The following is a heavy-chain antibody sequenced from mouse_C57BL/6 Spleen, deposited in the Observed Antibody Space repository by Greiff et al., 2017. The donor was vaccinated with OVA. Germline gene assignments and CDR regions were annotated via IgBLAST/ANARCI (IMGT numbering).Heavy chain of an antibody. J-gene: IGHJ4*01. CDR1: GYTFTSYW. D-gene: IGHD3-2*02. V-gene: IGHV1-50*01. Sequence: VQLQQPGAELVKPGASVKLSCKASGYTFTSYWMQWVKQRPGQGLEWIGEIDPSDSYTNYNQKFKGKATLTVDTSSSTAYMQLSSLTSEDSAVYYCARRGSGYVRAMDYWGQGTSVTVSS. CDR3: ARRGSGYVRAMDY. CDR2: IDPSDSYT.